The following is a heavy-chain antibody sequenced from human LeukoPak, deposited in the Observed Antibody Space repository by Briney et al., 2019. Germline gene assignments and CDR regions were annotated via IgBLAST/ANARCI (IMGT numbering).Heavy chain of an antibody. CDR2: INHSGST. CDR1: GGSFSGYY. J-gene: IGHJ4*02. Sequence: SETLSLTCAVYGGSFSGYYWSWIRQPPGKGLEWIGEINHSGSTNYNPSLKSRVTISVDTSKNQFSLNLSSATAADTAVYYCARGSKAAAGYYFDYWGQGTLVTVSS. CDR3: ARGSKAAAGYYFDY. D-gene: IGHD6-13*01. V-gene: IGHV4-34*01.